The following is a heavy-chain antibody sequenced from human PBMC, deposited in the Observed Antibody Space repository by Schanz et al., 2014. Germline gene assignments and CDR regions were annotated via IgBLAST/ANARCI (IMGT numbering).Heavy chain of an antibody. V-gene: IGHV3-33*01. CDR1: GFSLNTYG. Sequence: QAQLMESGGGVVQPGTSLILSCSVSGFSLNTYGIHWFRQPAGKGLEWVAVIWSDGSTKYYVDSVKGRFTISRDNAKISLYLQMNSLRVEDTAVYYCARDTSYGMDVWGQGTTVTVSS. J-gene: IGHJ6*02. CDR2: IWSDGSTK. CDR3: ARDTSYGMDV.